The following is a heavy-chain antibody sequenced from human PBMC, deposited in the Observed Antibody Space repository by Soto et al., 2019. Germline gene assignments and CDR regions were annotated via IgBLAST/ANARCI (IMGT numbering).Heavy chain of an antibody. J-gene: IGHJ5*02. CDR1: GYTFTGYY. D-gene: IGHD3-9*01. CDR3: TTAYYDILTGYYEPDRWFDP. CDR2: INPNSGGT. Sequence: ASVKVSCKASGYTFTGYYKHWVRQAPGQGLEWMGWINPNSGGTNYAQKFQGRVTMTRDTLYLQMNSLKTEDTAVYYCTTAYYDILTGYYEPDRWFDPWGQGTLVTVSS. V-gene: IGHV1-2*02.